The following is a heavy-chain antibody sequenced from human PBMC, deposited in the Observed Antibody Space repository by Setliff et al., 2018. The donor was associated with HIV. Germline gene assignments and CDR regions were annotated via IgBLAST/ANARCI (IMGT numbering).Heavy chain of an antibody. V-gene: IGHV4-59*11. CDR1: NESMSNHY. CDR2: VYYSGNT. Sequence: PSETLSLTCTVSNESMSNHYWSWIRQSPGKGLAWLGTVYYSGNTQYSPSLKSRVTISIDKSKNQFSLRLTSMSAVDTAVYYCARPLTMSYNFWGDAFGIWGHGTMVTVSS. J-gene: IGHJ3*02. D-gene: IGHD3-3*01. CDR3: ARPLTMSYNFWGDAFGI.